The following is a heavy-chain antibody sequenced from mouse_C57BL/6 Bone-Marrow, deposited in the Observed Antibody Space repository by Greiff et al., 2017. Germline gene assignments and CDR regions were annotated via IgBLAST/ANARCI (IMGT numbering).Heavy chain of an antibody. CDR3: ARGAFYDDDCWFAY. J-gene: IGHJ3*01. D-gene: IGHD2-4*01. V-gene: IGHV1-50*01. CDR2: IDPSDSYT. CDR1: GYTFTSYW. Sequence: QVQLQQPGAELVKPGASVKLSCKASGYTFTSYWMQWVKQRPGQGLEWIGEIDPSDSYTNYNQKFKGKATLTVDTSSSTAYVQLSSLTSEDDAVDYCARGAFYDDDCWFAYWGKGTLVAVSA.